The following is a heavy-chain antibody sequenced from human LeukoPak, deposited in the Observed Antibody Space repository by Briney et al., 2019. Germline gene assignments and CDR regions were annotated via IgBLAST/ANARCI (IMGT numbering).Heavy chain of an antibody. Sequence: GASVKVSCKASGYTFTNYYIHWVRQAPGQGLEWMGTINPSGGSTSYAQKFQGRLTVTRDMSTSTVYMELSSLGSEDTAVYYCARDRGVLRYFDWLFEFDYWGQGTLVTVSS. CDR2: INPSGGST. J-gene: IGHJ4*02. D-gene: IGHD3-9*01. V-gene: IGHV1-46*01. CDR1: GYTFTNYY. CDR3: ARDRGVLRYFDWLFEFDY.